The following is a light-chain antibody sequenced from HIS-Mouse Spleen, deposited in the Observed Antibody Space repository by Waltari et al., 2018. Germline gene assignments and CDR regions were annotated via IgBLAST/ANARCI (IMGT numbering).Light chain of an antibody. V-gene: IGLV1-47*01. J-gene: IGLJ3*02. CDR1: SSNIGSNY. CDR2: RNN. Sequence: QSVLTQPPSASGTPGQRVTSSCAERSSNIGSNYVYLDQQPPGTAPKTLIYRNNQRPSGVPDRFSGSKSGTSASLAISGLRSEDEADYYCAAWDDSLSGPVFGGGTKLTVL. CDR3: AAWDDSLSGPV.